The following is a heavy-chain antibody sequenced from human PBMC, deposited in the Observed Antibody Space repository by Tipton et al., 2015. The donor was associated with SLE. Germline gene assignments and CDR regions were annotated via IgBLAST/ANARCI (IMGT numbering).Heavy chain of an antibody. CDR2: IYSGGAT. CDR3: AKGGMDIVVVPAARVDYYYGMDV. J-gene: IGHJ6*02. D-gene: IGHD2-2*03. V-gene: IGHV3-53*05. Sequence: SLRLSCAASGFTVSTNYMNWVRQAPGKGLEWVSVIYSGGATYYADSVKGRFTISRDNSKNTLYLQMNSLRAEDTAVYYCAKGGMDIVVVPAARVDYYYGMDVWGQGTTVTVSS. CDR1: GFTVSTNY.